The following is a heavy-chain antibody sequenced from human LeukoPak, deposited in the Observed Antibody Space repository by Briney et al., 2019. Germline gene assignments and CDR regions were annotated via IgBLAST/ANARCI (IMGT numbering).Heavy chain of an antibody. CDR3: ARQGSAGDYYYYYGMDV. Sequence: SETLSLTCTVSGGSISSSSYYWGWVRQPPGTGLEWIGSIYYSGSTYYNPSLKSRVTISVDTSKNQFSLKLSSVTAADTAVYYCARQGSAGDYYYYYGMDVWGQGTTVTVSS. D-gene: IGHD6-13*01. CDR1: GGSISSSSYY. J-gene: IGHJ6*02. V-gene: IGHV4-39*01. CDR2: IYYSGST.